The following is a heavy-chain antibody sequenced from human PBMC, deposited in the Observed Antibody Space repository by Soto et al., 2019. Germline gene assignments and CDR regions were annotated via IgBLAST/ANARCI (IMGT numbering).Heavy chain of an antibody. J-gene: IGHJ6*02. Sequence: PSETLSLTCTVSGGSISSSSYYWGWIRQPPGKGLEWIGSIYYSGSTYYNPSLKSRVTISVDTSKNQFSLKLSSVTAADTAVYYCARQRDHYGMDVWGQGTTVTVSS. CDR1: GGSISSSSYY. CDR3: ARQRDHYGMDV. CDR2: IYYSGST. V-gene: IGHV4-39*01.